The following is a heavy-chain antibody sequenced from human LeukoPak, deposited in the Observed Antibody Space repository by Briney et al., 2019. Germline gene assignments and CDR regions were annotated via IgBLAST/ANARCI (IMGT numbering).Heavy chain of an antibody. CDR2: ISAYNGNT. CDR1: GYTFTSYG. CDR3: AASDYGDVFDY. D-gene: IGHD4-17*01. V-gene: IGHV1-18*04. J-gene: IGHJ4*02. Sequence: ASLKVSCKASGYTFTSYGITWVRQAPGQGLEWMGWISAYNGNTNYAQKLQGRVTMTTDTSTSTAYMELRSLRSDDTAVYYCAASDYGDVFDYWGQGTLVTVSS.